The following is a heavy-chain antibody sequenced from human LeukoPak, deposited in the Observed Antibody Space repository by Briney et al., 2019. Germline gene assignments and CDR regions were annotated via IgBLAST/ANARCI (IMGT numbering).Heavy chain of an antibody. CDR1: GFTFRNYC. Sequence: GGSLRLSCAASGFTFRNYCMTWVRQVPGKGLEWVASIKQDESEKYFLDSVKGRFTISRDNAENSLYLQMNSLRAEDTAVYYCARVYYQDSGTSYRHLDYWGQGTLVTVSP. J-gene: IGHJ4*02. CDR2: IKQDESEK. D-gene: IGHD3-22*01. V-gene: IGHV3-7*01. CDR3: ARVYYQDSGTSYRHLDY.